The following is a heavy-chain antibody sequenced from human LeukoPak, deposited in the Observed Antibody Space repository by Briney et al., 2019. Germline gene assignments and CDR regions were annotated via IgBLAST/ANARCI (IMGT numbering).Heavy chain of an antibody. Sequence: GSLRLSCSASGFTLSDYYMGWIRQPPGKGLEWIGEINHSGSTNYNPSLKSRVTISVDTSKNQFSLKLSSVTAADTAVYYSARGATGLTTLDYWGQGTLVTVSS. J-gene: IGHJ4*02. CDR3: ARGATGLTTLDY. CDR1: GFTLSDYY. D-gene: IGHD4/OR15-4a*01. V-gene: IGHV4-34*01. CDR2: INHSGST.